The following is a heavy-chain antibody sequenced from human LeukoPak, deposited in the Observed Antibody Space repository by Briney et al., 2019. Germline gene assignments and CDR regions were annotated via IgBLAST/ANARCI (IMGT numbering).Heavy chain of an antibody. D-gene: IGHD6-13*01. V-gene: IGHV4-59*01. CDR3: ARSMSSSSLYFDN. CDR1: GGSISSYY. Sequence: PSETLSLTCTVSGGSISSYYWSWVRQPPGKGLEWIGYIYYSGSTDYNPSLKSRVTISLDTSKNQFSLKLSSLTAADTAVYYCARSMSSSSLYFDNWGQGTLVTVSS. CDR2: IYYSGST. J-gene: IGHJ4*02.